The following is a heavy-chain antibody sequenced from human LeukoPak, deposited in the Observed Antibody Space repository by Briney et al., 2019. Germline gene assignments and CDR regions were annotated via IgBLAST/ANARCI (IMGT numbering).Heavy chain of an antibody. Sequence: SETLSLTCAVYGGSFSGYYWSWIRQPPGKGLEWIGEINHSGSTNYNPSLKSRVTISVDTSKNQFSLKLSSVTAADTAVYYCARGPLTMVRGALRRINWFDPWGQGTLVTVSS. J-gene: IGHJ5*02. CDR2: INHSGST. V-gene: IGHV4-34*01. CDR1: GGSFSGYY. CDR3: ARGPLTMVRGALRRINWFDP. D-gene: IGHD3-10*01.